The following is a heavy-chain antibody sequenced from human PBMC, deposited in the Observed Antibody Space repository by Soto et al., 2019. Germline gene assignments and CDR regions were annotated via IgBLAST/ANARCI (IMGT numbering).Heavy chain of an antibody. Sequence: ASVKVSCKTSGYAFSNFYIHWVRQAPGQGLEWVGVINPRGGSANYAQRFQARVTMTRDTSASTVYMELSRLRSDDTATYYCARDVDKYTGSGPSGPGYWGQGTMVTVSS. V-gene: IGHV1-46*01. CDR3: ARDVDKYTGSGPSGPGY. J-gene: IGHJ4*02. D-gene: IGHD1-26*01. CDR2: INPRGGSA. CDR1: GYAFSNFY.